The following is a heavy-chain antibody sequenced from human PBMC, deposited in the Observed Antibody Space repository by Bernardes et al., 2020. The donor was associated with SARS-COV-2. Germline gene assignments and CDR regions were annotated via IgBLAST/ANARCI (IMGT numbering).Heavy chain of an antibody. D-gene: IGHD3-3*02. Sequence: GGSLRPSCAASGFTFNTYAMSWVRQPPGKGLEWASTSSGSGRSTYYADSVQGQFTISRDNSENTVYLQMNTLRAEDTAIYYCAKMRGADISYWYFDVWGRGTLVTVSS. V-gene: IGHV3-23*01. CDR1: GFTFNTYA. CDR3: AKMRGADISYWYFDV. J-gene: IGHJ2*01. CDR2: SSGSGRST.